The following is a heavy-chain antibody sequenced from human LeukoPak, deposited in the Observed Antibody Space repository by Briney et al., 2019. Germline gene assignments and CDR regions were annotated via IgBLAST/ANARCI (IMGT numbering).Heavy chain of an antibody. CDR3: ASGRDFWSGSYYYYMDV. J-gene: IGHJ6*03. V-gene: IGHV1-46*01. D-gene: IGHD3-3*01. CDR1: GYTFTSYY. CDR2: INPSGGST. Sequence: GASVKVSCKASGYTFTSYYMHWVRQAPGQGLEWMGIINPSGGSTGYAQKFQGRVTMTRDMSTSTVYMELSSLRSEDTAVYYCASGRDFWSGSYYYYMDVWGKGTTVTVSS.